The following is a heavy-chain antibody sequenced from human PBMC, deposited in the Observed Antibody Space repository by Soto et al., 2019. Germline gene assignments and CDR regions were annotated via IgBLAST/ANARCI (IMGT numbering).Heavy chain of an antibody. Sequence: PGESLKISCKGSGYSFTSYWISWVLQIPGKGLEWMGRIDPSDSYTNYSPSFQGHVTISADKSISTAYLQWSSLKASDTAMYYCARHLYCSSTSCSHGMDVWGQGTTVTVSS. V-gene: IGHV5-10-1*01. CDR1: GYSFTSYW. D-gene: IGHD2-2*01. CDR3: ARHLYCSSTSCSHGMDV. J-gene: IGHJ6*02. CDR2: IDPSDSYT.